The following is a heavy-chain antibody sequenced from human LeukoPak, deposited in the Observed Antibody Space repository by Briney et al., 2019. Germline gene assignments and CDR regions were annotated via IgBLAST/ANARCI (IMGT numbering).Heavy chain of an antibody. CDR3: ARLKDDVTKFDY. D-gene: IGHD2-8*01. J-gene: IGHJ4*02. CDR1: GFSFSRYW. V-gene: IGHV3-7*01. Sequence: PGRSLRLSCAGSGFSFSRYWMAWVRQAPGKGLEWVASINQDVSRIHYVDSVKGRFTISRDNAKNSLFPQMNSLRVEDTAVYYCARLKDDVTKFDYWGQGTLVTVSS. CDR2: INQDVSRI.